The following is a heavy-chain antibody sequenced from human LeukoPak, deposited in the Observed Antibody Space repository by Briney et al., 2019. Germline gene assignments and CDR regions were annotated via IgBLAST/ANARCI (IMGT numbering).Heavy chain of an antibody. Sequence: SETLSLTCTIFGASTSDHYWSWVRQPPGKGLEWIGYIHHTGSFDYNPSLNSRATISLDTSKNQFSLKLTSVTAADTAVYYCTRGHWALDCWGQGPLVTASS. CDR3: TRGHWALDC. V-gene: IGHV4-59*11. CDR1: GASTSDHY. D-gene: IGHD3-16*01. J-gene: IGHJ4*02. CDR2: IHHTGSF.